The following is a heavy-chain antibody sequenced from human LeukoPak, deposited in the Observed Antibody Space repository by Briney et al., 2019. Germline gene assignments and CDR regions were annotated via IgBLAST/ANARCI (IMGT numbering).Heavy chain of an antibody. D-gene: IGHD2/OR15-2a*01. CDR1: GFNIGPYA. Sequence: GGSLRLSCAASGFNIGPYAMYWVRQGPGRGQEWVSVIKADGSGTFYSDSVRGRFTTSRDNSKNSLYLQMSSLTSDDTALYYCATWAFYHNLDVWGQGTTVAVSS. V-gene: IGHV3-43*02. CDR3: ATWAFYHNLDV. J-gene: IGHJ6*02. CDR2: IKADGSGT.